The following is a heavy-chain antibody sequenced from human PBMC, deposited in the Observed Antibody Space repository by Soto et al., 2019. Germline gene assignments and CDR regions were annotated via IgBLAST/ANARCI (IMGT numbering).Heavy chain of an antibody. CDR2: INDRGSI. CDR1: GGSFSGYY. Sequence: QVQLQQWGAGPLRPLETLSLTCGVSGGSFSGYYWAWIRQSPGKGLEWIGEINDRGSINYNPSRKSRGSISVDTSKNHYSLKLRSVTAADTAVYYCARESHDILTGPPWVWYFDLWGRGTLVTVSS. D-gene: IGHD3-9*01. V-gene: IGHV4-34*01. J-gene: IGHJ2*01. CDR3: ARESHDILTGPPWVWYFDL.